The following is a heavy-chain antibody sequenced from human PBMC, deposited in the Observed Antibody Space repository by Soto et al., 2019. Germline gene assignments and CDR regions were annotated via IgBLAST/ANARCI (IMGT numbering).Heavy chain of an antibody. V-gene: IGHV4-34*01. CDR1: GGSFSGYY. J-gene: IGHJ4*02. CDR2: INHSGST. Sequence: QVQLQQWGAGLLKPSETLSLTCAVYGGSFSGYYWSWIRQPPGKGLEWIGEINHSGSTNYNPSLKSRVTISVDTSKNQFSLKLSSVTAADTAVYYCASNRILEWLLSPSHYFDYWGQGTLVTVSS. D-gene: IGHD3-3*01. CDR3: ASNRILEWLLSPSHYFDY.